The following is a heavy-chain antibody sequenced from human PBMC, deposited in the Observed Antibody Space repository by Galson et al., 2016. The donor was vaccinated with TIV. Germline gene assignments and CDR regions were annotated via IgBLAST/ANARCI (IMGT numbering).Heavy chain of an antibody. D-gene: IGHD2-21*01. CDR1: GFTFDDYA. Sequence: SLSLSCAASGFTFDDYALHWVRQAPGKGLEWVSGISWNGGVVGYADSVKGRFTISRDNAKNSLYLQMNSLRTDDTAVYFCCKGSGDAPYYFYMDVWGEGTTVIVSS. J-gene: IGHJ6*03. V-gene: IGHV3-9*01. CDR3: CKGSGDAPYYFYMDV. CDR2: ISWNGGVV.